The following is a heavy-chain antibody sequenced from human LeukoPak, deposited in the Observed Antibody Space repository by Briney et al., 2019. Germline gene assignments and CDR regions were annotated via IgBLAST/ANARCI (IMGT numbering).Heavy chain of an antibody. CDR2: MRYDESNE. CDR3: AKYYDFWSAFDY. D-gene: IGHD3-3*01. V-gene: IGHV3-30*02. CDR1: GFTFSNYG. J-gene: IGHJ4*02. Sequence: SGGSLRLSCAGSGFTFSNYGMHWVRQAPGEGLEWMAFMRYDESNEYYADSLKGRFTISRDNSKNTLYLQMNSLRAEDTAVYYCAKYYDFWSAFDYWGQGTLVTVSS.